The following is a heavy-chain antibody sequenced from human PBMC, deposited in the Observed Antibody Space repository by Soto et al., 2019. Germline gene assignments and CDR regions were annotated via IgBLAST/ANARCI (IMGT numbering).Heavy chain of an antibody. Sequence: QVELQESGPGLVKPSQTLSLTCTVSGGSISSGGYYWSWVRQHPGKGLEWIGYIYDSGSTYYNPSLKSRVTQSIDQSKNQFPLELTSVTGADKAVYYWSSQGTGWYPDYWGQGTLVTVSS. J-gene: IGHJ4*02. CDR1: GGSISSGGYY. CDR3: SSQGTGWYPDY. V-gene: IGHV4-31*03. D-gene: IGHD6-19*01. CDR2: IYDSGST.